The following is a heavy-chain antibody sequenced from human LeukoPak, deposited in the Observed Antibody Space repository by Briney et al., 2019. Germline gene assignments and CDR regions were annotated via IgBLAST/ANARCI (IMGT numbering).Heavy chain of an antibody. CDR2: INPSGGST. J-gene: IGHJ6*02. D-gene: IGHD3-22*01. CDR1: GYTFTSYY. Sequence: VASVKVSCKASGYTFTSYYMHWVRQAPGQGLEWMGIINPSGGSTSYAQKFQGRVTMTRDTSTSTVYMELSSLRSEDTAVYYCASGYYYDSSGYHPAPYYYYGMDVWGQGTTVTVSS. V-gene: IGHV1-46*01. CDR3: ASGYYYDSSGYHPAPYYYYGMDV.